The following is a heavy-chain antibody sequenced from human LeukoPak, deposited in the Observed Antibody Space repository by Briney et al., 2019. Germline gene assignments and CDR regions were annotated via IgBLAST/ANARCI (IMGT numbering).Heavy chain of an antibody. CDR3: ARAQGYGVCDY. Sequence: GASVKVSCKASGYTFTDYDIHWVRQAPGQGLEWMGIINPSGGNTKYAEKFQARVTMTRDTSTSTVYMDLSSLRSEDTAVYYCARAQGYGVCDYWGQGTLVTVSS. D-gene: IGHD4-17*01. V-gene: IGHV1-46*01. J-gene: IGHJ4*02. CDR2: INPSGGNT. CDR1: GYTFTDYD.